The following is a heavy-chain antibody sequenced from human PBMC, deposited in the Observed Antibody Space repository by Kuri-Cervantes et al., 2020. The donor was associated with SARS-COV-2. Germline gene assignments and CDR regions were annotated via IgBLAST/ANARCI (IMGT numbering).Heavy chain of an antibody. Sequence: GGSLRLSCAASGFTFSSYAMHWVRQAPGKGLEWVAVISYDGSNKYYADSVKGRFTISRDNSKTTLYLQMNSLRAEDTAVYYCASAGADAFDIWGQGTMVTVSS. V-gene: IGHV3-30-3*01. CDR1: GFTFSSYA. CDR2: ISYDGSNK. J-gene: IGHJ3*02. CDR3: ASAGADAFDI. D-gene: IGHD3-10*01.